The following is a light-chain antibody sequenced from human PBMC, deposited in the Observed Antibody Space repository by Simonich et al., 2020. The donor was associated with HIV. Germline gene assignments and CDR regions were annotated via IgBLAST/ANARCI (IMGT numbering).Light chain of an antibody. J-gene: IGLJ3*02. V-gene: IGLV3-10*01. CDR2: EDR. Sequence: SYELTQPPSVSVSPGQPARITCSADALTKKYSYWYQQKSGQAPVLVIYEDRKRPSGIPERFSGSSSGTMATLTISGAQVEDEADYYCYSSDRSGNHRVFGGGTKLTVL. CDR1: ALTKKY. CDR3: YSSDRSGNHRV.